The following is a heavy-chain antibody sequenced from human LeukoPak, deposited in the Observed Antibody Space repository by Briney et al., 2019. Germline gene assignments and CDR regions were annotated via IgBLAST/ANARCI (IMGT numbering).Heavy chain of an antibody. CDR2: MNPNSGNT. J-gene: IGHJ5*02. D-gene: IGHD1-1*01. Sequence: ASVKVSCKASGYTFTSYDINWVRQATGQGLEWTGWMNPNSGNTGYAQKFQGRVTMTRNTSISTAYMELSSLRSEDTAVYYCARGDNLEVLDHWGFDPWGQGTLVTVSS. V-gene: IGHV1-8*01. CDR1: GYTFTSYD. CDR3: ARGDNLEVLDHWGFDP.